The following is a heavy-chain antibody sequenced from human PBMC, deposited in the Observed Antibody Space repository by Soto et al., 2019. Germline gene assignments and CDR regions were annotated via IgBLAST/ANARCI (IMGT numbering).Heavy chain of an antibody. CDR1: GLTISSASYY. CDR3: ARGSVDTVDSSGFYEY. D-gene: IGHD3-22*01. CDR2: IYYNGST. Sequence: SETLSLTCSVSGLTISSASYYWSWIRQHPGKGLEWVGDIYYNGSTYYSPSLKSRVTVWVDTSKNQFSLRLSSVTAADRAVYYCARGSVDTVDSSGFYEYWGQGTTVTVSS. V-gene: IGHV4-31*03. J-gene: IGHJ4*02.